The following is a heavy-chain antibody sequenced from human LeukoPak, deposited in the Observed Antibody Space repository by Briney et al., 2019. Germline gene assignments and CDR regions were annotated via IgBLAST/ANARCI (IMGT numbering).Heavy chain of an antibody. Sequence: SETLSLTCTVSGYSISSGYFWGWIRQPPGKGLEWIGSIYHSGTTYYNPSLKSRVTLSVDTSKNQFSLKLRSVTAADTAIYYCARLGYRYYFDSSGSYNPNFLDYWSHGTLVSVSS. D-gene: IGHD3-22*01. CDR3: ARLGYRYYFDSSGSYNPNFLDY. V-gene: IGHV4-38-2*02. J-gene: IGHJ4*01. CDR2: IYHSGTT. CDR1: GYSISSGYF.